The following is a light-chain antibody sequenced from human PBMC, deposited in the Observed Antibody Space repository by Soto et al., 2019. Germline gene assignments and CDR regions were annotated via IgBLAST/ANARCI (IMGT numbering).Light chain of an antibody. J-gene: IGLJ1*01. CDR2: DVT. Sequence: QSALTQPPSVSGSPGQSVTISCTGTTSDIGGYKYVSWYQQLPGKAPKLMIFDVTKRPSGVPDRFSGSNSGYTASLTISGLQAEDEAIYYCCSYARTTHVFGTGTKVTVL. CDR1: TSDIGGYKY. V-gene: IGLV2-11*01. CDR3: CSYARTTHV.